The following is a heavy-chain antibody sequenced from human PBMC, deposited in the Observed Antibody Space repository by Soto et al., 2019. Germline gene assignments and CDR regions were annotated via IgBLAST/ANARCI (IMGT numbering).Heavy chain of an antibody. J-gene: IGHJ4*02. CDR1: GFTFSSYA. CDR3: AKVGPGIVATIKVGVAYY. V-gene: IGHV3-23*01. Sequence: EVQLLESGGGLVQPGGSLRLSCAASGFTFSSYAMSWVRQAPGKGLEWVSAISGSGGSTYYADSVKGRFTISRDNSKNTLYLQMNSLRAEEKAVYYCAKVGPGIVATIKVGVAYYWGQGPLVTVSS. CDR2: ISGSGGST. D-gene: IGHD5-12*01.